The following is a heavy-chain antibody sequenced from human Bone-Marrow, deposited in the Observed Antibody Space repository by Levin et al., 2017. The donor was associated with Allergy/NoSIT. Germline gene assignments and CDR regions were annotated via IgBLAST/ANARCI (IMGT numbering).Heavy chain of an antibody. CDR2: INAGNGNT. D-gene: IGHD1-26*01. Sequence: GESLKISCKASGYPFITRAMHWVRQAPGQRLEWMGWINAGNGNTKYSQKFKGRVTISRDASATTVYMELHSLTSEDTAVFYCAKAGGGATKEFDYWGQGSLVIVSS. CDR1: GYPFITRA. J-gene: IGHJ4*02. CDR3: AKAGGGATKEFDY. V-gene: IGHV1-3*01.